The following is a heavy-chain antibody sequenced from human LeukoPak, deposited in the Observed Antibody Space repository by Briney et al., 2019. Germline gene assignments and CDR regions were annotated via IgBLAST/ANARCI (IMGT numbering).Heavy chain of an antibody. D-gene: IGHD5-12*01. Sequence: GASVKVSCKASGGSFGSDGVAWVRQAPGQGLEWMGRIIVFFGTAKYAQKFRGRVTITADTSTNTAYMELSHLRFEDTAVYFCARDRSPTTAGTLDSWGQGTLVTVSS. CDR2: IIVFFGTA. J-gene: IGHJ4*02. CDR1: GGSFGSDG. V-gene: IGHV1-69*06. CDR3: ARDRSPTTAGTLDS.